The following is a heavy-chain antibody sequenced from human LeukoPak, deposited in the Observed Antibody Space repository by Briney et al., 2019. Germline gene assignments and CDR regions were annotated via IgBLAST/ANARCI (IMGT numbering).Heavy chain of an antibody. V-gene: IGHV1-18*01. CDR3: ARNTHNFVLLWFGELPDYYYGMDV. CDR2: ISAYNGNT. D-gene: IGHD3-10*01. CDR1: GHTFSSYG. J-gene: IGHJ6*02. Sequence: ASVKVSCKASGHTFSSYGISWVRQAPGQGLEWMGWISAYNGNTNYAQKLQGRVTMTTDTSTSTAYMELRSLRSDDTAVYYCARNTHNFVLLWFGELPDYYYGMDVWGQGTTVTVSS.